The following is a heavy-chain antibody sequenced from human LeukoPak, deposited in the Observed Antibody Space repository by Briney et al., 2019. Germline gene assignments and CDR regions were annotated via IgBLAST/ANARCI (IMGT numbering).Heavy chain of an antibody. CDR1: GFTSSSYW. Sequence: QSGGSLRLSCAASGFTSSSYWMHWVRQAPGKGLVWVSRIKSDGSTRYADSVKGRFTISRDNAKNTVSLQMTSLRAEDTGVYYCARAPSEIGGYYPEYFRHWGQGTLVIVSS. V-gene: IGHV3-74*01. CDR3: ARAPSEIGGYYPEYFRH. CDR2: IKSDGST. D-gene: IGHD3-22*01. J-gene: IGHJ1*01.